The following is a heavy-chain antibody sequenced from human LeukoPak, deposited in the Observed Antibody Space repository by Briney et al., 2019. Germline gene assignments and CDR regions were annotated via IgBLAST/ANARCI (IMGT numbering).Heavy chain of an antibody. V-gene: IGHV1-2*02. CDR2: INPNSGGT. Sequence: ASVKVSCKASGGTFSSYAISWVRQAPGQGLEWMGWINPNSGGTNYAQKFQGRVTMTRDTSISTAYMELSRLRSDDTAVYYCAREVVLLWFGERENAFDIWGQETMVTVSS. J-gene: IGHJ3*02. D-gene: IGHD3-10*01. CDR1: GGTFSSYA. CDR3: AREVVLLWFGERENAFDI.